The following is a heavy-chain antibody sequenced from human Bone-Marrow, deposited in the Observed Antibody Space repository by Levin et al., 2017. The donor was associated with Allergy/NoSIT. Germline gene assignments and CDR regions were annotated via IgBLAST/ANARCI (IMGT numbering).Heavy chain of an antibody. Sequence: GGSLRLSCVGSGFIFSDYSMNWVRQAPGKGLEWVSSISSGRSYIFYADSMKGRFTISRDNAKNSLYLQMNGLRAEDTAMYFCASPREYCISTTACCIAFDIWGQGTMVTVSS. CDR2: ISSGRSYI. CDR1: GFIFSDYS. J-gene: IGHJ3*02. V-gene: IGHV3-21*01. D-gene: IGHD2/OR15-2a*01. CDR3: ASPREYCISTTACCIAFDI.